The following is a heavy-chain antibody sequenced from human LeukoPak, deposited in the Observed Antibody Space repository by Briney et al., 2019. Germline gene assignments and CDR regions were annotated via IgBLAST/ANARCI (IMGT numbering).Heavy chain of an antibody. Sequence: GASVKVSCKASGYTFTGYYMHWVRQAPGQGLEWMGWINPNSGGTNYAQKFQGRVTMTRDTSISTAYMELSRLRSDDTAVYYCARVKPKGSSPSFDYWVQGTLVTVSS. CDR2: INPNSGGT. V-gene: IGHV1-2*02. D-gene: IGHD6-6*01. J-gene: IGHJ4*02. CDR3: ARVKPKGSSPSFDY. CDR1: GYTFTGYY.